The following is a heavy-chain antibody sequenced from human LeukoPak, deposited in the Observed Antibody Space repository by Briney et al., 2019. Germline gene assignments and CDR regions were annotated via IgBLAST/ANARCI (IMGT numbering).Heavy chain of an antibody. CDR3: ARHGDYCFDL. Sequence: GGSLRLSCAASGFTFRNSAMSWVRQAPGKGLEWVANIRNDGLTQYYVDSVKGRFTISRDNAKDSLSLQMNSLRAEDTAVYFCARHGDYCFDLWGQGTLVTVSS. CDR1: GFTFRNSA. D-gene: IGHD4-17*01. J-gene: IGHJ4*02. V-gene: IGHV3-7*01. CDR2: IRNDGLTQ.